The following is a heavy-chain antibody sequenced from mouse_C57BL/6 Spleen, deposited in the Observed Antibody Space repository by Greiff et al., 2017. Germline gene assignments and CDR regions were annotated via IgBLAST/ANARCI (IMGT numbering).Heavy chain of an antibody. CDR2: IYPGSGST. CDR1: GYTFTSYW. J-gene: IGHJ1*03. Sequence: VQLQQPGAELVKPGASVKMSCKASGYTFTSYWITWVKQRPGQGLEWIGDIYPGSGSTNYNEKFKNKATMTVDTSSSTAYMQLSSLTSEDSAVYCCARWNYGSSYGYLDVWGTGTTVTVSS. D-gene: IGHD1-1*01. CDR3: ARWNYGSSYGYLDV. V-gene: IGHV1-55*01.